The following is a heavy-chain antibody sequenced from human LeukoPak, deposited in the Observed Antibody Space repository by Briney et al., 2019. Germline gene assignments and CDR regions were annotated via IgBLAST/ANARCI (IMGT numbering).Heavy chain of an antibody. D-gene: IGHD3-9*01. J-gene: IGHJ4*02. V-gene: IGHV1-18*04. CDR2: ISAYNGNT. CDR3: WRETGSYRGNYFDY. Sequence: GASVKVSCKAAAYTFTNYGISWVRQAPGQGLEWMGWISAYNGNTNYAQKLQGRVTMTTYTSTNTAYMEVKSLTSDDTAVYYCWRETGSYRGNYFDYWGQGTLVTVSS. CDR1: AYTFTNYG.